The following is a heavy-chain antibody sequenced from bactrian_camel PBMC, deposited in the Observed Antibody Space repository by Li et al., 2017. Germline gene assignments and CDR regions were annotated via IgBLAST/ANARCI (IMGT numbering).Heavy chain of an antibody. Sequence: HVQLVESGGGSVQAGGGLTLSCAASGSTSSPYCMGWFRRVPGKEREGVATIESSGRTMYKDSVKGRFTISKENADASSTLYLHMNSLAPEDSATYYCAAGCRGVVPGFSGDMAFWGKGTQVTVS. CDR1: GSTSSPYC. D-gene: IGHD2*01. V-gene: IGHV3S53*01. CDR2: IESSGRT. J-gene: IGHJ7*01.